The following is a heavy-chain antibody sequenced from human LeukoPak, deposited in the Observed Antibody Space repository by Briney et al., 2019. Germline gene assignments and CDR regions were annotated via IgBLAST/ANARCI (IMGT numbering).Heavy chain of an antibody. V-gene: IGHV3-9*01. CDR2: ISWNSGSI. Sequence: GGSLRLSCAASGFTFDDYAMHWVRQAPGKGLEWVSGISWNSGSIGYADSVKGRFTISRDNAKNSLYLQMNSLRAEDTALYYCAKTRGNYYYYMDVWGKGTTVTISS. D-gene: IGHD3-10*01. CDR3: AKTRGNYYYYMDV. CDR1: GFTFDDYA. J-gene: IGHJ6*03.